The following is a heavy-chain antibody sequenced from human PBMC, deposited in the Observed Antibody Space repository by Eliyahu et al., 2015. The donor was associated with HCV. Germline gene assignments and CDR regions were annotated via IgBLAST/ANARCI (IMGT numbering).Heavy chain of an antibody. CDR3: ARDGYYDFWSGYYYYYYGMDV. CDR1: GFXFSXYS. CDR2: XSSSSSXI. J-gene: IGHJ6*02. Sequence: EVQLVESGGGLVKPGGSLXLCCAASGFXFSXYSMXWXRQSPGKGLGXVSSXSSSSSXIXYADSVKGRFTISRDNAKNSLYLQMNSLRAEDTAVYYCARDGYYDFWSGYYYYYYGMDVWGQGTTVTVSS. V-gene: IGHV3-21*01. D-gene: IGHD3-3*01.